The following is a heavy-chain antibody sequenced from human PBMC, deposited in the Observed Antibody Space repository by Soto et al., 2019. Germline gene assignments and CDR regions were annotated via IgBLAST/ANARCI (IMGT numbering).Heavy chain of an antibody. V-gene: IGHV5-10-1*01. CDR2: IDPSDSYT. CDR1: GYSFTNYW. CDR3: ARLRYSYGQLDY. J-gene: IGHJ4*02. D-gene: IGHD5-18*01. Sequence: GESLKISCKGSGYSFTNYWISWVRQMPGKGLEWMGRIDPSDSYTNNGPSFQGHVTISVDKSINTAYLQWSSLKASDTAMYYCARLRYSYGQLDYWGQGTPVTVSS.